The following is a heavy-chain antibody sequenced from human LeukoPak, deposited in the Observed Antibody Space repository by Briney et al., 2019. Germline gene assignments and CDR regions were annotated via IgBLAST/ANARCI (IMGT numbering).Heavy chain of an antibody. J-gene: IGHJ3*02. CDR2: ISSNSAYI. Sequence: GGSLRLSCAASGFTFRRYTMNGVRQAPGRGLEWVSSISSNSAYIYYADSLRGRLTISRDNAKNSLYLQVDSLGADDTAGYYCAREGGFHYDSSGDAFDIWGQGTMVTVSS. CDR1: GFTFRRYT. V-gene: IGHV3-21*01. CDR3: AREGGFHYDSSGDAFDI. D-gene: IGHD3-22*01.